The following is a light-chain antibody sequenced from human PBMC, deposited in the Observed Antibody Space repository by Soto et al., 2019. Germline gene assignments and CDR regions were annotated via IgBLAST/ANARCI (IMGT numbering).Light chain of an antibody. CDR2: EVS. CDR1: QSLLHSDGKTY. CDR3: QQYNNWPRT. J-gene: IGKJ1*01. V-gene: IGKV2-29*01. Sequence: DIVMTQTPLSLSVTPGQPSSISFKSSQSLLHSDGKTYLYWYLQKPGQSPQLLIYEVSSRFSGVPDRFSGSGSGTEFTLTISSLQSEDFAVYYCQQYNNWPRTFGQGTKVDI.